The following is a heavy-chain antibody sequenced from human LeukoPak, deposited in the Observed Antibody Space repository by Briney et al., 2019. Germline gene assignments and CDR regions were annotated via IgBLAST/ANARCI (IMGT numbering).Heavy chain of an antibody. J-gene: IGHJ6*04. CDR2: ISSSGSTI. Sequence: GGSLRLSCAASGFTFSSYEMNWVRQAPGKGLEWVSYISSSGSTIYYADSVKGRFTIPRDNAKNSLYLQMNSLRAEDTAVYYCAEHGITMIGGVWGKGTTVTISS. CDR1: GFTFSSYE. V-gene: IGHV3-48*03. D-gene: IGHD3-10*02. CDR3: AEHGITMIGGV.